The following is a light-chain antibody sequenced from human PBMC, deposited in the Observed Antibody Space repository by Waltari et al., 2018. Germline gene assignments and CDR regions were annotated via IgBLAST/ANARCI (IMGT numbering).Light chain of an antibody. V-gene: IGLV2-23*02. CDR1: RSYVASYNL. Sequence: QSALTQPASVSGSPGPSITISCTGTRSYVASYNLVTWHQQHPGKAPKLMIYEVSKRPSGVSNRFSGSKSGNTASLTISGLQAEDEADYHCCSYAGSSTYVFGTGTKVTVL. CDR3: CSYAGSSTYV. J-gene: IGLJ1*01. CDR2: EVS.